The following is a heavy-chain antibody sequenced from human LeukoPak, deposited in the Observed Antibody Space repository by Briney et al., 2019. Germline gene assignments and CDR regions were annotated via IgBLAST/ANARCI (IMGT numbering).Heavy chain of an antibody. D-gene: IGHD5-18*01. CDR3: ARGSTSGYSYGYGRKYNWFDP. CDR1: GGSISSDNYY. CDR2: IYYSGST. V-gene: IGHV4-39*07. Sequence: SETLSLTCTVSGGSISSDNYYWGWIRQPPGKGLEFIGSIYYSGSTYYNPSLKSRVTISVDASKNQFSLKLSSVTAADTAVYYCARGSTSGYSYGYGRKYNWFDPWGQGTLVTVSS. J-gene: IGHJ5*02.